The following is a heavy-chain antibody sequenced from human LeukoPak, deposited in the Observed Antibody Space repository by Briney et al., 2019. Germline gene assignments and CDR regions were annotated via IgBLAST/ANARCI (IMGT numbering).Heavy chain of an antibody. Sequence: GGSLRLSCAASGFTFSDNYMSWIRQAPGKGLEWVSYISSSGNTTYNADSVKGRFSITRDNAKNSLYLQMNSLRAEDTAVYYCLRGDRRDYWGQGTLVTVSS. V-gene: IGHV3-11*04. CDR1: GFTFSDNY. CDR2: ISSSGNTT. CDR3: LRGDRRDY. J-gene: IGHJ4*02.